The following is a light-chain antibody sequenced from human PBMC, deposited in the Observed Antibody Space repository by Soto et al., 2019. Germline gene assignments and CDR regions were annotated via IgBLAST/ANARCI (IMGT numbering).Light chain of an antibody. CDR2: ETS. V-gene: IGKV1-5*03. J-gene: IGKJ1*01. CDR1: QSGNRW. CDR3: QQYNSYSWT. Sequence: DIQTTQSPSTLSASVGDRFTITCRANQSGNRWLAWYQQKPGKAPKLLIYETSSLESGVPSRFGGSGSGTEFTLTISSLQPDDFAIYYCQQYNSYSWTFGQGTKVDI.